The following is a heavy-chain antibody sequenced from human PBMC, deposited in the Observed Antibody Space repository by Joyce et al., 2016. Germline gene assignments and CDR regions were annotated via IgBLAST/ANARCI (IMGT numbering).Heavy chain of an antibody. Sequence: EVQLVESGGVVVQPGGSLRLSCAASGFTFDDYTMHWVRQGPWKGLEWVSLISWDGGSTYYASYGKGRFTISRDNSKNSLYLQMNSLRTEDTALYYCAKDRGGFGVVISSYLDYWGQGTLVTVSS. CDR2: ISWDGGST. CDR3: AKDRGGFGVVISSYLDY. D-gene: IGHD3-3*01. V-gene: IGHV3-43*01. J-gene: IGHJ4*02. CDR1: GFTFDDYT.